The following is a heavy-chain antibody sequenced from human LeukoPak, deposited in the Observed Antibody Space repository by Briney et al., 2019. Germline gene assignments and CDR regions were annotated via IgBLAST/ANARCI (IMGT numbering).Heavy chain of an antibody. CDR2: IKQDGSEK. CDR1: GFTFSSYW. V-gene: IGHV3-7*03. CDR3: ARLYYYDSSGYYYGYYYYDMDV. Sequence: GGSLRLSCAASGFTFSSYWMSWVRQAPGKGLEWVANIKQDGSEKYYVDSVKGRFTISRDNAKNSLYLQVNSLRAEDTAVFFCARLYYYDSSGYYYGYYYYDMDVWGQGTTVTVSS. D-gene: IGHD3-22*01. J-gene: IGHJ6*02.